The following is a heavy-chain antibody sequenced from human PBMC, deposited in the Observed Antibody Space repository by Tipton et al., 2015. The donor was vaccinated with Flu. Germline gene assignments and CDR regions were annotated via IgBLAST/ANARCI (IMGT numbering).Heavy chain of an antibody. CDR3: AARHSISWFYFGF. CDR1: GFTFSTYA. J-gene: IGHJ4*02. Sequence: GSLRLSCAASGFTFSTYAMSWVRQAPGKGLEWVSVIYRDGTTNYADSVKGRFTISRVNSENTLYLQMDSLRAEDTAVYYCAARHSISWFYFGFRGQGTLVTVSS. CDR2: IYRDGTT. V-gene: IGHV3-66*01. D-gene: IGHD6-13*01.